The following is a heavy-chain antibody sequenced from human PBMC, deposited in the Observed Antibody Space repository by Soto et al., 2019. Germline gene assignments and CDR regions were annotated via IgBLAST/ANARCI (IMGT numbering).Heavy chain of an antibody. CDR3: AKGDSSSWYSIDY. V-gene: IGHV3-30*18. CDR2: ISYDGSNK. J-gene: IGHJ4*02. CDR1: GFTFSSYG. D-gene: IGHD6-13*01. Sequence: GGSLRLSCAASGFTFSSYGMHWVRQAPGKGLEWVAVISYDGSNKYYADSVKGRFTISRDNSKNTLYLQMNSLRAEDTAVYYCAKGDSSSWYSIDYWGQGTLVTVSS.